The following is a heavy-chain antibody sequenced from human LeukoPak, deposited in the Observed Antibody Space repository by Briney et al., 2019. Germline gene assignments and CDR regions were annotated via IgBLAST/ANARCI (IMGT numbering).Heavy chain of an antibody. CDR3: AKGKRGYSYGFDP. CDR1: VFTFNSYG. Sequence: GGPLTLSCAASVFTFNSYGMHWVRQAPGKGLEGVAFIRYDGSNKYYADSVKGRFTIARDKSKNTLYLQMNSLRAEDTAVYYCAKGKRGYSYGFDPWGQGTLVTVSS. V-gene: IGHV3-30*02. J-gene: IGHJ5*02. D-gene: IGHD5-18*01. CDR2: IRYDGSNK.